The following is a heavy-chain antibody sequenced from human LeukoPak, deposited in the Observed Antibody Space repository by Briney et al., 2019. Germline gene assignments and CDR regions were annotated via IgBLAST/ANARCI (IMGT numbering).Heavy chain of an antibody. CDR3: ASGPSGYHNT. CDR2: ISSNGGST. CDR1: GFTFSSYA. V-gene: IGHV3-64*01. J-gene: IGHJ4*02. Sequence: SGGSLRLSCAASGFTFSSYAMHWVRQAPGKGLEYVSAISSNGGSTYYANSVKGRFTISRDNSKNTLYLQMNSLRAEDTAVYYCASGPSGYHNTGGQGTLVTVSS. D-gene: IGHD5-12*01.